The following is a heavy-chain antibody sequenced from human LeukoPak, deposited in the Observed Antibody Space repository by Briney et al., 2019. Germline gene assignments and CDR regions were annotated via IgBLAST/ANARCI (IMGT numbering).Heavy chain of an antibody. CDR2: IWYDGSNK. CDR1: GFTFSSYG. Sequence: GRSLRLSCAASGFTFSSYGMHWVRQAPGKGLEWVAVIWYDGSNKYYADSVKGRFTISRDNSKNTLYLQMNSLRAEDTAVYYCARGEYYYDSSGYYRQFDYWGQGTLVTVSS. CDR3: ARGEYYYDSSGYYRQFDY. V-gene: IGHV3-33*01. D-gene: IGHD3-22*01. J-gene: IGHJ4*02.